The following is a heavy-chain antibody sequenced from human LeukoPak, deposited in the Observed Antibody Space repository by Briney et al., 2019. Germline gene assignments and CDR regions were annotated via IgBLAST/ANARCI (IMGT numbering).Heavy chain of an antibody. CDR1: GFTFDDYA. D-gene: IGHD3-3*01. CDR2: ISWNSGSI. Sequence: GRSLRLSCAASGFTFDDYAMHWVRQAPGKGLEWVSGISWNSGSIGYADSVKGRFTVSRDNAKNSLYLQMNSLRAEDTALYYCAKGPLYDFWSAYSGNYFDYWGQGTLVTVSS. CDR3: AKGPLYDFWSAYSGNYFDY. V-gene: IGHV3-9*01. J-gene: IGHJ4*02.